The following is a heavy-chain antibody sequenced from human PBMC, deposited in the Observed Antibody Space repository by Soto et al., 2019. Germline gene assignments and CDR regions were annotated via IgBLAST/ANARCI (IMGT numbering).Heavy chain of an antibody. CDR1: GFTFSSYW. J-gene: IGHJ4*02. D-gene: IGHD3-10*01. CDR2: INPDGSAT. CDR3: AKDFQFGGSGTGYFDN. Sequence: PGGSLRLSCAASGFTFSSYWMHWVRQAPGKGLVWVSRINPDGSATNYADSVKGRFTISRDNAKNTLYLQMNSLRAEDTAVYYCAKDFQFGGSGTGYFDNWGQGTLVTVSS. V-gene: IGHV3-74*01.